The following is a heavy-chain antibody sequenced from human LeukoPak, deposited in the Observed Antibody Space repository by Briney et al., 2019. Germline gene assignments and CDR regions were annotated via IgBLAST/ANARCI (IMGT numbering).Heavy chain of an antibody. CDR2: IYYSGST. Sequence: SETLSLTCTVSGGSISSGGYSWSWIRQHPGTGLEWIAYIYYSGSTYYNPSLKSRVTISVDTSKNQFSLKLSSVTAADTAVYYCARESPYFDYWGQGTLVTVSS. V-gene: IGHV4-31*03. CDR1: GGSISSGGYS. J-gene: IGHJ4*02. CDR3: ARESPYFDY.